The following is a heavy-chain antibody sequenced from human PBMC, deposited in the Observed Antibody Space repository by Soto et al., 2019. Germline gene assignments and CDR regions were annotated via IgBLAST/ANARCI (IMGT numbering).Heavy chain of an antibody. D-gene: IGHD3-22*01. CDR1: GFTFSSYD. CDR3: ARGDYYDSSGYYYRTGVDY. J-gene: IGHJ4*02. CDR2: IGTAGDT. Sequence: PGGSLRLSCAASGFTFSSYDMHWVRQATGKGLEWVSAIGTAGDTYYPGSVKGRFTISRENAKNSLYLQMNGLRAGDTAVYYCARGDYYDSSGYYYRTGVDYWGQGTLVTVSS. V-gene: IGHV3-13*01.